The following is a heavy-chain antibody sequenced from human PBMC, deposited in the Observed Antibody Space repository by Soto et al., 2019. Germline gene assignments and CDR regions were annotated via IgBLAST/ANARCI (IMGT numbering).Heavy chain of an antibody. CDR1: GFTFNSYA. Sequence: EVKLLESGGGLVQPGGSLRLSCAASGFTFNSYAMTWVRQAPGKGLEWVSSFSGSTGRTFYSDSLRGRFTISRDNSKNTLYLQMNSLRAEDTALYYCVKVRETEAVASAEGAWYFDLWGPGTLVTVSS. CDR3: VKVRETEAVASAEGAWYFDL. V-gene: IGHV3-23*01. J-gene: IGHJ2*01. D-gene: IGHD6-19*01. CDR2: FSGSTGRT.